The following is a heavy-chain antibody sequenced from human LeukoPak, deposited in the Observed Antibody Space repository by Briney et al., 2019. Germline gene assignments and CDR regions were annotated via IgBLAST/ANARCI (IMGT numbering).Heavy chain of an antibody. Sequence: SETLSLTCAVSGGSISSSNSFWVWIRQPPGKGLEWIGSIFYSGSTYYNPSLKSRVTISVATPKDHFPLKLSSVTPAATAVYSCPRLLVVIPGYSFAYWGQGTLVTVSS. CDR3: PRLLVVIPGYSFAY. D-gene: IGHD3-22*01. CDR1: GGSISSSNSF. CDR2: IFYSGST. J-gene: IGHJ4*02. V-gene: IGHV4-39*01.